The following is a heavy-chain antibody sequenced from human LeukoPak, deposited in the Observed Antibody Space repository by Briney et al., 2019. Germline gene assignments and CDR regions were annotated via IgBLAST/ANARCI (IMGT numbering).Heavy chain of an antibody. J-gene: IGHJ4*02. CDR1: GFTFSSYA. D-gene: IGHD4-17*01. CDR2: ISSSGSTI. V-gene: IGHV3-48*03. CDR3: ASLGDFTVTDY. Sequence: GGSLRLSCAASGFTFSSYAMSWVRQAPGKGLEWVSYISSSGSTIYYADSVKGRFTISRDNAKNSLYLQMNSLGAEDTAVDYCASLGDFTVTDYWGQGTLVTVSS.